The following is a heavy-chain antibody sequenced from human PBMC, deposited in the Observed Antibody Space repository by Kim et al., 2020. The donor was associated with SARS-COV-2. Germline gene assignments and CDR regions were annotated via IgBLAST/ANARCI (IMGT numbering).Heavy chain of an antibody. Sequence: SETLSLTCTVSGGSISSGSYYWSWIRQPAGKGLEWIGRIYTSGSTNYNPSLKSRVTISVDTSKNQFSLKLSSVTAADTAVYYCARDRASPLLSLRYFDWLAELFGIDVWGQGTPVTVSS. D-gene: IGHD3-9*01. CDR2: IYTSGST. J-gene: IGHJ6*02. CDR1: GGSISSGSYY. CDR3: ARDRASPLLSLRYFDWLAELFGIDV. V-gene: IGHV4-61*02.